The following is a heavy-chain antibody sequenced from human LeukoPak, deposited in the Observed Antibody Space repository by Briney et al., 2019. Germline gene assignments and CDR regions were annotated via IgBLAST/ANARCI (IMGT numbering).Heavy chain of an antibody. CDR2: IHSSGST. D-gene: IGHD6-19*01. Sequence: PSETLSLTCNVSGGSISGSYWSWIRQSAGKGLEWIGRIHSSGSTNYNPSLESRVTVAVDTSKNQFSLNLNSVTAADTAVYYCAKVTRYSSGWYYFDYWGQGNLVTVSS. CDR3: AKVTRYSSGWYYFDY. V-gene: IGHV4-4*07. CDR1: GGSISGSY. J-gene: IGHJ4*02.